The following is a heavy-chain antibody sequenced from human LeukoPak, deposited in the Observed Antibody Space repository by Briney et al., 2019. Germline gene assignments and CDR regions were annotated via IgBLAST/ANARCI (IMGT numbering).Heavy chain of an antibody. D-gene: IGHD6-19*01. V-gene: IGHV1-18*01. CDR3: ARDTDYSSGLDAFDI. Sequence: ASVKVSCKASGYTFTSYGISWVRQAPGRGLEWMGWISAYNGNTNYAQKLQGRVTMTTDTSTSTAYMELRSLRSDDTAVYYCARDTDYSSGLDAFDIWGQGTMVTVSS. J-gene: IGHJ3*02. CDR2: ISAYNGNT. CDR1: GYTFTSYG.